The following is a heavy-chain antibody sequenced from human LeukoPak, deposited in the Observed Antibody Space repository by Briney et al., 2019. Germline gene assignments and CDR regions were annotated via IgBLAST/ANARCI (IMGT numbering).Heavy chain of an antibody. D-gene: IGHD3-22*01. CDR2: IYYSGST. V-gene: IGHV4-30-4*01. CDR3: ARTYDSLRDAFDI. CDR1: GGSISSGDYY. Sequence: PSETLSLTCTVSGGSISSGDYYWSWIRQPPGKGLEWIGYIYYSGSTYYNPSLKSRVTISVDTSKNQFSLKLSSVTAADTAVYYCARTYDSLRDAFDIWGQGTMVTVPS. J-gene: IGHJ3*02.